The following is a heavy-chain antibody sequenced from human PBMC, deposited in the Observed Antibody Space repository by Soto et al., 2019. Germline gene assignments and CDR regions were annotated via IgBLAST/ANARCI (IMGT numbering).Heavy chain of an antibody. J-gene: IGHJ4*02. CDR2: VYYSGGA. CDR3: ASVVDTAMVTTDY. Sequence: PSETLSLTCDVSGGSIDNSHSFWGWIRQPPGKGLEFIGSVYYSGGAYYNPSLKSRVTVSVDTSKNQFSLKLSSVTAADTAVYYCASVVDTAMVTTDYWGQGTLVTVSS. CDR1: GGSIDNSHSF. D-gene: IGHD5-18*01. V-gene: IGHV4-39*01.